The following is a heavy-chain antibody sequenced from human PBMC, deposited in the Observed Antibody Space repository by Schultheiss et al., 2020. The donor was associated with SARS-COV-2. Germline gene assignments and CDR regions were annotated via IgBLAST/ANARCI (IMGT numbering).Heavy chain of an antibody. CDR2: IYSGGST. D-gene: IGHD5-18*01. J-gene: IGHJ6*02. CDR3: ARTGYSYFYGMDV. CDR1: GFTVSSNY. V-gene: IGHV3-53*01. Sequence: GGSLRLSCAASGFTVSSNYMSWVRQAPGKGLEWVSVIYSGGSTYYADSVKGRFTISRDNSKNTLYLQMNSLRAEDTAVYYCARTGYSYFYGMDVWGQGTTVTVSS.